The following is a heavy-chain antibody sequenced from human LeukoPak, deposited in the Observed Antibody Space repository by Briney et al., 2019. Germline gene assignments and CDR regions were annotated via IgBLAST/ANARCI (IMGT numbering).Heavy chain of an antibody. V-gene: IGHV4-39*07. D-gene: IGHD3-10*01. CDR2: IYYSGST. CDR1: GDSITSSLYF. CDR3: ARRFDAVLLWFGESSGGFDY. J-gene: IGHJ4*02. Sequence: PSETLSLTCTVSGDSITSSLYFWGWIRQPPGKGLEWIGNIYYSGSTNYNPSLKSRVTISVDTSKNQFSLKLSSVTAADTAVYYCARRFDAVLLWFGESSGGFDYWGQGTLVTVSS.